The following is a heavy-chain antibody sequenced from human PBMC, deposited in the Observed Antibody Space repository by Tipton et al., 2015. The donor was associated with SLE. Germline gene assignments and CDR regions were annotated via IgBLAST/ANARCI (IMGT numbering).Heavy chain of an antibody. Sequence: LVKPTETLTLTCSFSGLSLSTTGVGVGWIRQTPGKALEWLAVVYWNDNKRYSPFLKSRLTITKDTSKTQVVLIMTNLDPVDTATYYCAHNILVPGDIGPFDFWGQGTLVTVSS. CDR1: GLSLSTTGVG. CDR3: AHNILVPGDIGPFDF. D-gene: IGHD2-21*01. J-gene: IGHJ5*01. CDR2: VYWNDNK. V-gene: IGHV2-5*01.